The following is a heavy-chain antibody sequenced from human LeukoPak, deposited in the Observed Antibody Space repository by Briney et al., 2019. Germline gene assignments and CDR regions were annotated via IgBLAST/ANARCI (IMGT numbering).Heavy chain of an antibody. CDR1: GGSISSGSYY. Sequence: PSETLSLTCTVSGGSISSGSYYWSWIRQPAGKGLEWIGRIYTSGSTNYNPSLKSRVTIPVDTSKNQFSLKLSSVTAADTAVYYCARVHMEQWPTGGFYYYMDVWGKGTTVTVSS. J-gene: IGHJ6*03. V-gene: IGHV4-61*02. CDR2: IYTSGST. CDR3: ARVHMEQWPTGGFYYYMDV. D-gene: IGHD6-19*01.